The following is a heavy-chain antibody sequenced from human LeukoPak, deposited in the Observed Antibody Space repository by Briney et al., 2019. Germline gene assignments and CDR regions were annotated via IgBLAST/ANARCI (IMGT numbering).Heavy chain of an antibody. CDR1: GGSFSGYY. CDR2: INHSEST. D-gene: IGHD3-10*01. Sequence: PSETLSLTCAVYGGSFSGYYWSWIRQPPGKGLEWIGEINHSESTNYNPSLKSRVTISVDTSKNQFSLKLSSVTAADTAVYYCARVGSGSYYSGGAYYYYYYMDVWGKGTTVTVSS. CDR3: ARVGSGSYYSGGAYYYYYYMDV. V-gene: IGHV4-34*01. J-gene: IGHJ6*03.